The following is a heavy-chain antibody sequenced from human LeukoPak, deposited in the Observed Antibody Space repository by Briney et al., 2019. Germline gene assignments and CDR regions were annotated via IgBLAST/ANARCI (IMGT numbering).Heavy chain of an antibody. V-gene: IGHV4-39*07. J-gene: IGHJ5*02. CDR3: AKGAGGFSYYNWFDP. Sequence: SETLSLTCTVSGGSISSSPYYWGWIRQPPGKGLEWIGSIYYSGTTHYNPSLESRVTISVDTSKNQFSLKLASVTAADTAIYYCAKGAGGFSYYNWFDPWGQGTLVTVSS. D-gene: IGHD5-18*01. CDR2: IYYSGTT. CDR1: GGSISSSPYY.